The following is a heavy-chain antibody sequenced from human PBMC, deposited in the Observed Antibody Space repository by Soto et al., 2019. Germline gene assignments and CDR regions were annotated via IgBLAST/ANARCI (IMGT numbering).Heavy chain of an antibody. CDR2: IYASGTT. CDR3: ARDFSWEPYRFDP. D-gene: IGHD1-26*01. V-gene: IGHV4-4*07. Sequence: PSETLSLTSTDSGGPISSSYWTLIRQPAGKGLEYIGRIYASGTTNYNPSLKSRVTMSVDAFENQFSLKLSSVTAADTAGDYCARDFSWEPYRFDPWGQGTLVT. J-gene: IGHJ5*02. CDR1: GGPISSSY.